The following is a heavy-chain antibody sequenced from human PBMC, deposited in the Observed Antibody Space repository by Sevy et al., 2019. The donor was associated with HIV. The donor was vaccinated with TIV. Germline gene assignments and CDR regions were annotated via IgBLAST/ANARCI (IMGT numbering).Heavy chain of an antibody. CDR1: GYNFTGSY. V-gene: IGHV1-2*02. CDR3: ARVIYPSSYSNSWYPDY. Sequence: ASVKVSCKASGYNFTGSYLHWVRQAPGQGLEWMGWINPNNGGTKYAQKFRGRVTMTRDTSISTAYMELSRLRSDDTAVYYCARVIYPSSYSNSWYPDYWGQGTLVTVSS. J-gene: IGHJ4*02. D-gene: IGHD6-13*01. CDR2: INPNNGGT.